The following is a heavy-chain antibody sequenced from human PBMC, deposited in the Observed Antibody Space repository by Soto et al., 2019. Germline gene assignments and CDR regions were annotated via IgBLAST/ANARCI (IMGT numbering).Heavy chain of an antibody. V-gene: IGHV3-30*18. J-gene: IGHJ4*02. CDR1: GFTFSTYG. CDR2: ISYDETNK. Sequence: QVQLVESGGGVVQPGRSLRLSCAASGFTFSTYGMHWVRQAPGKGLEWVAVISYDETNKYYADSVKGRFTISRDNSKNTLYLEMSSLRAEDTSIYYCAKRSGYYFDSWCQGTLVTVSS. CDR3: AKRSGYYFDS. D-gene: IGHD3-3*01.